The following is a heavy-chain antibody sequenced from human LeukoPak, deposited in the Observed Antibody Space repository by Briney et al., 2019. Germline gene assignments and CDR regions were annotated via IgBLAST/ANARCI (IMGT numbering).Heavy chain of an antibody. CDR2: IYYSGST. D-gene: IGHD1-26*01. CDR1: GGSISSYY. CDR3: ARHLLSSKSASYQPFDY. Sequence: PSETLSLTCTVSGGSISSYYWSWIRQPPGKGLEWIGYIYYSGSTNYNPSLKSRVTISVDTSINTAYLQWDSLKASDTAMYYCARHLLSSKSASYQPFDYWGQGTPVTVSS. V-gene: IGHV4-59*08. J-gene: IGHJ4*02.